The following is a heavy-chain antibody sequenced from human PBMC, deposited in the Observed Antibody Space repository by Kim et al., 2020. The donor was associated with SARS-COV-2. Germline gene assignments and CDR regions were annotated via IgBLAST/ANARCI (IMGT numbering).Heavy chain of an antibody. Sequence: SETLSLTCTVSGGSISSYYWSWIRQPPGKGLEWIGYIYYSGSTNYNPSLKSRVTISVDTSKNQFSLKLSSVTAADTAVYYCARFRDSGQWLNPFDYWGQGTLVTVSS. V-gene: IGHV4-59*08. J-gene: IGHJ4*02. D-gene: IGHD6-19*01. CDR3: ARFRDSGQWLNPFDY. CDR2: IYYSGST. CDR1: GGSISSYY.